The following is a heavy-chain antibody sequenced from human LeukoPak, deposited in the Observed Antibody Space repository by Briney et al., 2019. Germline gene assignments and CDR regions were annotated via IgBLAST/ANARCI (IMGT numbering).Heavy chain of an antibody. V-gene: IGHV5-51*01. CDR1: GYSFTSYW. D-gene: IGHD2-15*01. CDR3: ARTLGYCSGGSRYSYWFDP. Sequence: GESLKISCKGSGYSFTSYWIGWVRQMPGKGLEWMGIIYPGDSDTRYSPSFQGQVTISADKSISTAYLQWSSLKASDTAMYYCARTLGYCSGGSRYSYWFDPWGQGTLVTVSS. CDR2: IYPGDSDT. J-gene: IGHJ5*02.